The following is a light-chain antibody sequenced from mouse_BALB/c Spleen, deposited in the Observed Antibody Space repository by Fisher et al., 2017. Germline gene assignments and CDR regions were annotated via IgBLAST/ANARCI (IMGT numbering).Light chain of an antibody. V-gene: IGKV4-68*01. CDR1: SSVSY. Sequence: IVLTQTPALMSASPGEKVTMTCSASSSVSYMYWYQQKPRSSPKPWIYDTSKLASGVPGRFSGSGSGTFYSLTISSVEAEDAADYYCHQWSSTFGAGTKLELK. CDR3: HQWSST. CDR2: DTS. J-gene: IGKJ5*01.